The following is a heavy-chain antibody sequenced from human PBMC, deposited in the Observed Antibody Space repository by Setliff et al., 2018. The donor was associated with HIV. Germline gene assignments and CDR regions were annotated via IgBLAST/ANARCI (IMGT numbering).Heavy chain of an antibody. D-gene: IGHD3-22*01. V-gene: IGHV3-21*01. J-gene: IGHJ4*02. CDR3: ARDLWDAYYYDSSGYG. Sequence: PGGSLRLSCAASGFTFSSYSMNWVRQAPGKGLEWVSSVSSSSSYIYYADSVKGRFTISRDNAKNSLYLQMNSLRAEDTAVYYCARDLWDAYYYDSSGYGWGQGTLVTVSS. CDR1: GFTFSSYS. CDR2: VSSSSSYI.